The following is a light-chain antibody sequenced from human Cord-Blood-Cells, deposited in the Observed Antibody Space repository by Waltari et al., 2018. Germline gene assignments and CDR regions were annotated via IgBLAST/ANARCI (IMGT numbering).Light chain of an antibody. CDR1: SSDVGGYNY. CDR3: SSYTSSSTRV. CDR2: DVS. V-gene: IGLV2-14*03. Sequence: QSALTQPASVSGSPGKSIPISCTGTSSDVGGYNYVSWYQQHPGKAPKLMIYDVSNRPSGVSNRCAGSKSGNTASLTISGLQAEDEADYYCSSYTSSSTRVFGGGTKLTVL. J-gene: IGLJ3*02.